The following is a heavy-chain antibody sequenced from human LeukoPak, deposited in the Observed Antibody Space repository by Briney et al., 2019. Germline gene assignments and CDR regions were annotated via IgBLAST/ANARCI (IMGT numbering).Heavy chain of an antibody. CDR2: IYYSGST. Sequence: TSETLSLTCTVSGGSISSYYWSWIRQPPGKGLEWIGYIYYSGSTNYNPSLKSRVTIPVDTSKNQFSLKLSSVTAADTAVYYCARHRESYYFDYWGQGTLVTVSS. CDR3: ARHRESYYFDY. CDR1: GGSISSYY. V-gene: IGHV4-59*08. D-gene: IGHD1-26*01. J-gene: IGHJ4*02.